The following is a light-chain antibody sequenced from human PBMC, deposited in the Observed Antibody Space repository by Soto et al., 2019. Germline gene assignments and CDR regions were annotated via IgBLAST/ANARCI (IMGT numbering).Light chain of an antibody. Sequence: EIVLTQSPGTLSLSPGERATLSCRASQSVSSSYLAWYQQKPGQAPRLLIYGASSRATGIPDRFSGSGSGTDFTLTISRLEPEDFALYYCQQYGRSPAFGGGTKVEIK. CDR2: GAS. CDR3: QQYGRSPA. V-gene: IGKV3-20*01. J-gene: IGKJ4*01. CDR1: QSVSSSY.